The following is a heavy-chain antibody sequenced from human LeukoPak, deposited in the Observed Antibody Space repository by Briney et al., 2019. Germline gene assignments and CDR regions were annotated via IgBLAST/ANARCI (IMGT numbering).Heavy chain of an antibody. J-gene: IGHJ3*02. CDR2: IYTSGST. D-gene: IGHD3-22*01. V-gene: IGHV4-4*07. Sequence: PSETLSLTCTVSGGSISSYYWSWIRQPAGKGLEWIGRIYTSGSTNYNPSLKSRVTISVDTSKNQLSLKLSSVTAADTAVYYCARGNTYYYDSSGSQVGAFDIWGQGTVVTVSS. CDR3: ARGNTYYYDSSGSQVGAFDI. CDR1: GGSISSYY.